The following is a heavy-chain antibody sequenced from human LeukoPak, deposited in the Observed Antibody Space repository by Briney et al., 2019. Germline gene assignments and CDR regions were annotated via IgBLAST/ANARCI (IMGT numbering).Heavy chain of an antibody. Sequence: GASVKVSCKASGGTFISYAISWVRQAPGQGLEWMGGIIPIFGTANYAQKFQGRVTITADESTSTAYMELSSLRSEDTAVYYCARVLLDSSSWYSHFDYWGQGTLVTVSS. J-gene: IGHJ4*02. D-gene: IGHD6-13*01. CDR2: IIPIFGTA. V-gene: IGHV1-69*13. CDR1: GGTFISYA. CDR3: ARVLLDSSSWYSHFDY.